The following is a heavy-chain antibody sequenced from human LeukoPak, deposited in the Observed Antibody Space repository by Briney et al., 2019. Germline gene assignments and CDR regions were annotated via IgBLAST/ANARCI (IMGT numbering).Heavy chain of an antibody. V-gene: IGHV3-21*01. Sequence: GRTLVIPCEDRSFAYRKSVMHGGRRVPGKRLEWVSSISSSSSYIYYADSVKGRFTISRDNAKNSMYLQMNSLRAEDTAVYYCARLLLPRYYFDYWGQGTLVTVSS. CDR2: ISSSSSYI. D-gene: IGHD3-22*01. CDR3: ARLLLPRYYFDY. J-gene: IGHJ4*02. CDR1: SFAYRKSV.